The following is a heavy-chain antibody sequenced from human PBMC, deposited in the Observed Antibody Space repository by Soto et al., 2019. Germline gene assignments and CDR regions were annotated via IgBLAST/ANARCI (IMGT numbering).Heavy chain of an antibody. V-gene: IGHV1-46*01. J-gene: IGHJ5*02. CDR2: INPSGGST. Sequence: ASVKVSCKASGCTFTSYYMHWVRQAPGQGLEWMGIINPSGGSTSYAQKFQGRVTMTRDTSTSTVYMELSSLRPEDTAVYYCARARKAPGSGSMGAHWFDPWGQGTLVTVSS. CDR1: GCTFTSYY. CDR3: ARARKAPGSGSMGAHWFDP. D-gene: IGHD6-19*01.